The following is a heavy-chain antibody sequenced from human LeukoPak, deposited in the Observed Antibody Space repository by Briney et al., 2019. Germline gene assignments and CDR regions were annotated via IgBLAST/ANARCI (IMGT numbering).Heavy chain of an antibody. CDR1: GGSINNYY. CDR3: ARFSQYFDTSSHYLDY. Sequence: SETLSLTCTVSGGSINNYYWSWVRQPPGEGLEWIAYIFYNGGTNYNPSLKTRVTISVDTSKNQFSLRLNSVSAADTAVYFCARFSQYFDTSSHYLDYWGQGILVTVSS. CDR2: IFYNGGT. D-gene: IGHD3-22*01. J-gene: IGHJ4*02. V-gene: IGHV4-59*08.